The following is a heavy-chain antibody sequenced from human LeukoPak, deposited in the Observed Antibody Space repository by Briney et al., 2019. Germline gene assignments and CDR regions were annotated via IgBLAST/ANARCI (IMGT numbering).Heavy chain of an antibody. V-gene: IGHV5-51*01. Sequence: GESLRISCQASGYSFISYWIGWVRQMPGKGLEWMGIIYPGDSDTEYSPSFQGQVTFSADKVSNTAYLQWSSLKSSDTAMYYCAREMGSGSRMSFDVWGQGTMVTVSS. D-gene: IGHD2-8*01. J-gene: IGHJ3*01. CDR2: IYPGDSDT. CDR1: GYSFISYW. CDR3: AREMGSGSRMSFDV.